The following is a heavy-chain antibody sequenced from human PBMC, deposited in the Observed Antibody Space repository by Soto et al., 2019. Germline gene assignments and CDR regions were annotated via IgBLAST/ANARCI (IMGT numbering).Heavy chain of an antibody. V-gene: IGHV3-30-3*01. Sequence: QVQLVESGGGVVQPGRSLRLSCAASGFTFSSYAMHWVRQAPGKGLEWVAVISYDGSNKYYADSVQGRVTISRDNSKNTLYMQMNRLRAEDTAVYYCARDRGRWELKYYCDYWGQGTLVTVSS. CDR3: ARDRGRWELKYYCDY. J-gene: IGHJ4*02. CDR1: GFTFSSYA. CDR2: ISYDGSNK. D-gene: IGHD1-26*01.